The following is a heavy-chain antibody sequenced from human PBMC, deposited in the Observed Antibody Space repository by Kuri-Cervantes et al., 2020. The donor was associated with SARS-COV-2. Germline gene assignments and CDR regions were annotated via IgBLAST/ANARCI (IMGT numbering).Heavy chain of an antibody. V-gene: IGHV4-39*07. CDR3: ARGGGRPDMVRGVLWFDP. Sequence: SETLSLTCTVSGGSISSSSYYWGWIRQPPGKGLEWIGSIYYSGSTYYNPSLKSRVTISVDTSKNQFSLKLSSVTAADTAVYYCARGGGRPDMVRGVLWFDPWGQGTLVTVSS. J-gene: IGHJ5*02. D-gene: IGHD3-10*01. CDR2: IYYSGST. CDR1: GGSISSSSYY.